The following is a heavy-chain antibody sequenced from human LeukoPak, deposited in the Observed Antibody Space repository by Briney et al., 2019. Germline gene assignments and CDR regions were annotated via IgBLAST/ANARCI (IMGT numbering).Heavy chain of an antibody. CDR2: IYYSGST. D-gene: IGHD7-27*01. CDR3: ARGLSLMALGNYFDY. Sequence: SETLSLTCTVSGGSISSHYWSWIRQPPGKGLEWIGYIYYSGSTNYNPSLKSRVTISVDTSKNQFSLKLSSVTAADTAVYYCARGLSLMALGNYFDYWGQGTLVTVSS. J-gene: IGHJ4*02. V-gene: IGHV4-59*11. CDR1: GGSISSHY.